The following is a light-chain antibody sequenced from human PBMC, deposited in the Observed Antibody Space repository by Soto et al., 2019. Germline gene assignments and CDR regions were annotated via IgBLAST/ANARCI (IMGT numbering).Light chain of an antibody. Sequence: QAVVTQEPSLTVSPGGTVTLTCGSSTGAVTSGHYPYWFQQKPGQAPRTLIYDTDNKNSWTPARFSGSLLGGIAALTLSGAQPEDEAEYYCSLSYSGAVVFGGGTKVTVL. CDR1: TGAVTSGHY. V-gene: IGLV7-46*01. CDR3: SLSYSGAVV. CDR2: DTD. J-gene: IGLJ3*02.